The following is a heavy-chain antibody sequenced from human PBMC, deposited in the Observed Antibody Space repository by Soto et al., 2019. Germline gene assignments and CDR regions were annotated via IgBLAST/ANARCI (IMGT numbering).Heavy chain of an antibody. CDR1: GYTFTGYY. V-gene: IGHV1-2*04. Sequence: ASVKVSCKASGYTFTGYYMHWVRQAPGQGLEWMGWINPNSGGTNYAQKFQGWVTMTRDTSISTAYMELSRLRSDDTAVYYCASDQGIAAAGLDYWGQGTLVTVSS. CDR3: ASDQGIAAAGLDY. CDR2: INPNSGGT. D-gene: IGHD6-13*01. J-gene: IGHJ4*02.